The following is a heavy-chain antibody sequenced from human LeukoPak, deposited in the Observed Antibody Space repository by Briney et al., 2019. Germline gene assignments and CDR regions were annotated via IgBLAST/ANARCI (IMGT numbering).Heavy chain of an antibody. Sequence: GSLRLSCATSGFTFGSCAMTWVRHAPGKGLEWVSTITGNGGSTYSADSVKGRFTISRDNFKNTLYLQMNTLRAEDTAVYYCASLDTRSRLYGMDVWGQGTTVTVSS. D-gene: IGHD5-18*01. CDR3: ASLDTRSRLYGMDV. V-gene: IGHV3-23*01. CDR1: GFTFGSCA. J-gene: IGHJ6*02. CDR2: ITGNGGST.